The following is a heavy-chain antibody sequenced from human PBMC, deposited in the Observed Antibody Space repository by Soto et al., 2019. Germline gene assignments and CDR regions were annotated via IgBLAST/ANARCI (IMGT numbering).Heavy chain of an antibody. J-gene: IGHJ6*02. D-gene: IGHD1-7*01. CDR1: GYTFTDYY. CDR3: ARKLELRGSYYYYYDMDV. Sequence: ASVKVSCKASGYTFTDYYMHWVRQAPGQGLEWMGWINPNSGGTNYAQKFQGRVTVTRDTSISTAYMELSRLRSDDTDVYYCARKLELRGSYYYYYDMDVWGQGTTVTVSS. CDR2: INPNSGGT. V-gene: IGHV1-2*02.